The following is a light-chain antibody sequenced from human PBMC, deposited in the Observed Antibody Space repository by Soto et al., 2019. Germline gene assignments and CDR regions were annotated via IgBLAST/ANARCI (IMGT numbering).Light chain of an antibody. J-gene: IGKJ4*01. V-gene: IGKV1-33*01. Sequence: DIQMTQSPSSLSASVGDRVTITCQASQDISNYLNWCQQKPGKAPKLLIYDASNLETGVPSRFSGSRSGTDFTFTISSLQPEDIATYYCQQYDNLLRTFGGGTKVEIK. CDR2: DAS. CDR3: QQYDNLLRT. CDR1: QDISNY.